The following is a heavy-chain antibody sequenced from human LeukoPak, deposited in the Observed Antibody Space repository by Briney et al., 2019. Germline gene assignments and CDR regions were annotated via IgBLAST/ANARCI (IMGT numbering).Heavy chain of an antibody. CDR3: AIREPPGY. Sequence: GASVTVSLMSSLYTLTGYYMHWVRQAPGQGREWMGCIYPNSGGTNYTQKFQGRVTMTRDKSISTAYLQWSSLKASDTAMYNCAIREPPGYWGQGTLVTVSS. J-gene: IGHJ4*02. CDR2: IYPNSGGT. V-gene: IGHV1-2*02. CDR1: LYTLTGYY. D-gene: IGHD1-26*01.